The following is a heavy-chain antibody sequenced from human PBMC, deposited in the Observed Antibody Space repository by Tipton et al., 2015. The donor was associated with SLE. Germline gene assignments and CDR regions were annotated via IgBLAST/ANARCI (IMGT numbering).Heavy chain of an antibody. V-gene: IGHV3-7*03. CDR2: IKQDGSEK. D-gene: IGHD6-25*01. Sequence: SLRLSCAASGFTFSSYWMSWVRQAPGKGLEWVANIKQDGSEKYYVDSVKGRFTISRDNAKNSLYLQMNSLRAEDTAVYYCAKDRDSGDGDAFDIWGQGTMVTVSS. CDR1: GFTFSSYW. CDR3: AKDRDSGDGDAFDI. J-gene: IGHJ3*02.